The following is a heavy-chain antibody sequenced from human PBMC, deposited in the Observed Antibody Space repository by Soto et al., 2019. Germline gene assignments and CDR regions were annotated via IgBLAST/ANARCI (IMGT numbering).Heavy chain of an antibody. D-gene: IGHD4-17*01. CDR3: VRESTVAEPDY. CDR1: GGSISSYY. Sequence: PSETLSLTCTVSGGSISSYYWSWIRQPPGKGLEWIGYIYYSGSTNYNPSLKSRVTISVDTSKNQFSLKLSSVTAADTAVYYCVRESTVAEPDYWGQGTLVTVSS. J-gene: IGHJ4*02. CDR2: IYYSGST. V-gene: IGHV4-59*01.